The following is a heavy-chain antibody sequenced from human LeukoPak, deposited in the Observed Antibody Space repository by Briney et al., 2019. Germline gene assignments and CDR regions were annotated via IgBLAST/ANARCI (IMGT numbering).Heavy chain of an antibody. V-gene: IGHV3-30-3*01. J-gene: IGHJ4*02. CDR2: ISYDGSNK. Sequence: GGSLRLSCAASGFTFSSYAIHWVRQAPGKGLEWLAVISYDGSNKYYADSVKGRFTISRDNSKNTLYLQMNSLRAEDTAVYYCARPHHYYDSSGYFDYWGQGTLVTVSS. CDR1: GFTFSSYA. CDR3: ARPHHYYDSSGYFDY. D-gene: IGHD3-22*01.